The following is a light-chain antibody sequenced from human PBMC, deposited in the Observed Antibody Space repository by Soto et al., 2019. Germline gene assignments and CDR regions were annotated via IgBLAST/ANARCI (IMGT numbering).Light chain of an antibody. CDR1: SSDVGGYNY. J-gene: IGLJ1*01. Sequence: QSALTQPASVSASPGQSIAISCTRSSSDVGGYNYVSWYQQHPGKAPKLMIYDVSNRPSGVSNRFSGSKSGNTASLTISGLQAEDEADYYCSSYTSSTTYVFGAGTKLTVL. CDR2: DVS. CDR3: SSYTSSTTYV. V-gene: IGLV2-14*01.